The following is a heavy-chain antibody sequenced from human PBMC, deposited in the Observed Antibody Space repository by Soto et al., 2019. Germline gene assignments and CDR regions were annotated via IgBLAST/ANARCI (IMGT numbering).Heavy chain of an antibody. V-gene: IGHV1-58*01. CDR3: AAISNIAVAGSFDY. CDR2: IVVGSGNT. J-gene: IGHJ4*02. D-gene: IGHD6-19*01. Sequence: SVKVSCKASGFTFTSSAVQWVRQARGQRLEWIGWIVVGSGNTNYAQKFQERVTITRDMSTSTAYMELSSLRSEDTAVYYCAAISNIAVAGSFDYWGQGTLVTVSS. CDR1: GFTFTSSA.